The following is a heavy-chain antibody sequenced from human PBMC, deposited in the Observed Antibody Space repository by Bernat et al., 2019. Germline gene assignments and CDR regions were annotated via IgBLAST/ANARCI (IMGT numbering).Heavy chain of an antibody. CDR2: ISETATDI. D-gene: IGHD2-15*01. V-gene: IGHV3-23*01. CDR1: GFIFRNYA. J-gene: IGHJ5*01. Sequence: EVQLMESGGGLVQPGGSLRLSCAASGFIFRNYAMIWVRQAPGRGLEWVSGISETATDIFYADSVKGHFNISRDNSGDTVSLEMTSLRAEDSATYYCAKGLWGGGYQPADSWGQGTQVTVSS. CDR3: AKGLWGGGYQPADS.